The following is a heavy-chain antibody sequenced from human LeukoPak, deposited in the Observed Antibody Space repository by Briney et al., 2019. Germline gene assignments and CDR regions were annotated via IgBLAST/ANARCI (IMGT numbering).Heavy chain of an antibody. Sequence: GGSLRLSCEASGFTFSSYGMHWVRQAPGKGLEWVAVVSADGSDKQYADSVKGRFTISRDNSKNTLYLQLNSLRTEDTAVYYCAKGGVSDSGSWYGDYFDYWGQGTLVTVSS. CDR3: AKGGVSDSGSWYGDYFDY. CDR1: GFTFSSYG. D-gene: IGHD6-13*01. V-gene: IGHV3-30*18. CDR2: VSADGSDK. J-gene: IGHJ4*02.